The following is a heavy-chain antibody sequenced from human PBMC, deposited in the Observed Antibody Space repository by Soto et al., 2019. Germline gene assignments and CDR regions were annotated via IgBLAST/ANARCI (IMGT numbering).Heavy chain of an antibody. J-gene: IGHJ2*01. CDR2: ISRDGSNK. CDR3: ARDPSRGSDWARYLDL. D-gene: IGHD1-26*01. Sequence: GGSLRLSCAASGFTFSSYAMSWVRQTPGKGLEWVAVISRDGSNKNYADSVKGRFTISRDNAKSSVYLQMNSLRADDTAVYYCARDPSRGSDWARYLDLWGRGTLVTVSS. CDR1: GFTFSSYA. V-gene: IGHV3-30*03.